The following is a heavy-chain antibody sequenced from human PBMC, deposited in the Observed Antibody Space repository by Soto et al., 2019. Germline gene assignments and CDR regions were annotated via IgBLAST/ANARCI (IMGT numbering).Heavy chain of an antibody. CDR3: ASSRETIAAAGTAFDY. Sequence: SETLSLTCTVSGGSISSGGYYWSWIRQHPGKGLEWIGYIYYSGSTYYNPSLKSRVTISVDTSKNQFSLKLSSVTAADTAVYYXASSRETIAAAGTAFDYWGQGTLVTVSS. J-gene: IGHJ4*02. CDR2: IYYSGST. V-gene: IGHV4-31*03. CDR1: GGSISSGGYY. D-gene: IGHD6-13*01.